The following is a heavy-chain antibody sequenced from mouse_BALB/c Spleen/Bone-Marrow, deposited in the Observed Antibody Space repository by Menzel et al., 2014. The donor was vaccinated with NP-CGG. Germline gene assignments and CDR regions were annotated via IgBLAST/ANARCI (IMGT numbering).Heavy chain of an antibody. CDR1: GYTFSSYW. CDR2: ILPGSGST. CDR3: ARRGHGFAWFAY. J-gene: IGHJ3*01. V-gene: IGHV1-9*01. Sequence: LVESGTELMKPGASVKISCKATGYTFSSYWIEWVNQRPGHGLEWIGEILPGSGSTNYNEKFKGKATFTADTSSNTAYMQLSSLPSEDSAVYYCARRGHGFAWFAYWGQGTLVTVSA. D-gene: IGHD1-2*01.